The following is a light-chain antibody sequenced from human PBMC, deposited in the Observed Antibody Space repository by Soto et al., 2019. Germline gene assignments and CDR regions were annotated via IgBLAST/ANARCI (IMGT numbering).Light chain of an antibody. J-gene: IGKJ1*01. Sequence: EIVMTHSPATLSVSPGARATLSCRASHSVRSNLAWYQQKPGQAPRLLIYGASTRATGIPARFSGSGSGTEFTLTISSLQSEDFGVHYSHQYSNWLPGTFGEGTKVDI. V-gene: IGKV3-15*01. CDR2: GAS. CDR1: HSVRSN. CDR3: HQYSNWLPGT.